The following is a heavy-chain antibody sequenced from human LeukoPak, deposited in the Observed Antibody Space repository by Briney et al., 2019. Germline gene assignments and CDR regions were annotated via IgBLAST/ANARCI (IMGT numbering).Heavy chain of an antibody. D-gene: IGHD1-1*01. CDR1: GFTFSSYW. CDR2: IKQDGSEK. Sequence: PGGSLRLSCAASGFTFSSYWMSWVRQVPGKGLEWVANIKQDGSEKYYVDSVKGRFTISRDNAKNSLYLQLNSLRVEDTAVYYCKSGGAAPGSFDYWGQGTLVTVSS. J-gene: IGHJ4*02. V-gene: IGHV3-7*01. CDR3: KSGGAAPGSFDY.